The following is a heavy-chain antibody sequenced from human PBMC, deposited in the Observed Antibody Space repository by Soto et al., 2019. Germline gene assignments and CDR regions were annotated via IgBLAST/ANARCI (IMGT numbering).Heavy chain of an antibody. J-gene: IGHJ4*02. CDR1: ALIFRDYA. V-gene: IGHV3-23*01. CDR3: AKDPSTGHADH. Sequence: LRLSCAASALIFRDYAMNWVRQAPGKGLEWVSTISRDAANTHYADSVKGRFTISRDNSKNILYLQMSSLRGEDTALYYCAKDPSTGHADHWGQGTLVTVSS. CDR2: ISRDAANT. D-gene: IGHD3-9*01.